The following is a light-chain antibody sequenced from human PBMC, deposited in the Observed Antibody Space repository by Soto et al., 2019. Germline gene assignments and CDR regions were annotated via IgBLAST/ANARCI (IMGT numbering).Light chain of an antibody. Sequence: EIVLTQSPGTLSLSPGEGATLSCRASQSINSFLAWYQQRRGQALRLLIHGASNRATGIPDRFSGSGSGPDFTLTISRLEPEDFAVYYCQQYGGSPRTFGQGTKVEV. CDR2: GAS. CDR1: QSINSF. J-gene: IGKJ1*01. CDR3: QQYGGSPRT. V-gene: IGKV3-20*01.